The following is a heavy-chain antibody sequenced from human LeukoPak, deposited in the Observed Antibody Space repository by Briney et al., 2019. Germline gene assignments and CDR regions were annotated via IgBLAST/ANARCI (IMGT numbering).Heavy chain of an antibody. J-gene: IGHJ2*01. V-gene: IGHV4-59*01. CDR1: GGSISSYY. Sequence: PSETLSLTCTVSGGSISSYYWSWIRQPPGKGLEWIGYIYYSGSTNYNPSLKSRVTISVDTSKNQFSLKLSSVTAADTAVYYCAKAQVVRTYWYFDLWGRGTLSLSPQ. D-gene: IGHD4-23*01. CDR2: IYYSGST. CDR3: AKAQVVRTYWYFDL.